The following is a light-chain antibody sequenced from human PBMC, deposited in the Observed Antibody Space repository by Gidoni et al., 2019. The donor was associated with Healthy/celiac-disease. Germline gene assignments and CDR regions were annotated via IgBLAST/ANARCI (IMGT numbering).Light chain of an antibody. J-gene: IGLJ2*01. V-gene: IGLV3-21*03. CDR2: DDS. CDR1: NIGSKS. Sequence: SYVLTQPPSVSVAPGKTARSTCGGNNIGSKSVHWYQQKPGQAPVLVVYDDSARPSGIPERFSASTSGNTATLTISRVEAGDEADYYCQVWDSSSDVVFGGGTKLTVL. CDR3: QVWDSSSDVV.